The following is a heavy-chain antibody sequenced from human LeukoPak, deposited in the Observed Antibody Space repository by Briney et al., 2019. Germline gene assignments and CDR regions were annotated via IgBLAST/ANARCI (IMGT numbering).Heavy chain of an antibody. D-gene: IGHD6-19*01. V-gene: IGHV3-9*01. J-gene: IGHJ3*02. Sequence: GGSLRLSCAASGFTFSTYAMSWVRQAPGRGLEWVSGISWNSGSIGYADSVKGRFTISRDNAKNSLYLQMNSLRAEDTALYYCAKDRGQWLVSTADQAFDIWGQGTMVTVSS. CDR1: GFTFSTYA. CDR3: AKDRGQWLVSTADQAFDI. CDR2: ISWNSGSI.